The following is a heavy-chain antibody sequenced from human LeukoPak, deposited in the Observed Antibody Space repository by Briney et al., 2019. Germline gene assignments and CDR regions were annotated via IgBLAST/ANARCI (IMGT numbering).Heavy chain of an antibody. D-gene: IGHD3-22*01. CDR3: AKGGSSGYYVDY. J-gene: IGHJ4*02. Sequence: GRSLRLSCAAPGFTFSSYGTHWVRQAPGKGLEWVAVIWYDGSNKYYADSVKGRFTISRDNSKNTLYLQMNSLRAEDTAVYYCAKGGSSGYYVDYWGQGTLVTVSS. V-gene: IGHV3-33*06. CDR2: IWYDGSNK. CDR1: GFTFSSYG.